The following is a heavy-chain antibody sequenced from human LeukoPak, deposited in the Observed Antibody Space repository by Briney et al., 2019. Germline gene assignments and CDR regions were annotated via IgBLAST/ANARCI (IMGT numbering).Heavy chain of an antibody. V-gene: IGHV4-38-2*01. D-gene: IGHD3-22*01. CDR3: ARALYYYDSSGYYGEYFQH. CDR1: GYSITNGYY. CDR2: LYHSDSI. Sequence: SETLSLTCDVSGYSITNGYYWVWLRQPPGKGLEWIGSLYHSDSIYYNPSLKSRVTISVDTSKNQFSLKLSSVTAADTAVYYCARALYYYDSSGYYGEYFQHWGQGTLVTVSS. J-gene: IGHJ1*01.